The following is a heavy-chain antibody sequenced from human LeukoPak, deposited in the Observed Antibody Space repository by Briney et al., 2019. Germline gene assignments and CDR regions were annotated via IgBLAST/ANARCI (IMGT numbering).Heavy chain of an antibody. V-gene: IGHV3-7*01. Sequence: PGGSLRLSCAPSVFTPCSYCVSGVPGTPEEGRVWVANIKQEGSEKYYVHSVKGRFTISRDNAKNSLYLQMNSLRAEDTAVYYCARASLDGAAFDYWGQGTLVTVSS. CDR3: ARASLDGAAFDY. J-gene: IGHJ4*02. D-gene: IGHD3/OR15-3a*01. CDR2: IKQEGSEK. CDR1: VFTPCSYC.